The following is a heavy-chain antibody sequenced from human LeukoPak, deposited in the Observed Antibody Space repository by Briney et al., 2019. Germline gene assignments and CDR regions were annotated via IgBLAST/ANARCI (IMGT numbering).Heavy chain of an antibody. CDR2: ISPYSAAT. D-gene: IGHD1-26*01. Sequence: ASVKVSCKASGYTFTDYYIHWVRQAPGQGLEWLGWISPYSAATNYAQKFQGRDTMTRDTSIRTAYMEVSRLTSDDTAVYYCATMGAKTFDHWGQGTLVTVSS. V-gene: IGHV1-2*02. CDR1: GYTFTDYY. CDR3: ATMGAKTFDH. J-gene: IGHJ4*02.